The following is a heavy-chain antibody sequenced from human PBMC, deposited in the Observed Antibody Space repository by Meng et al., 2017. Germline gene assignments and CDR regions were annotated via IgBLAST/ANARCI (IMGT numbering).Heavy chain of an antibody. D-gene: IGHD4-17*01. CDR1: GFTFSDYY. CDR2: ISSSGSTI. J-gene: IGHJ2*01. CDR3: ASRYGDYVPVMFWYFDL. Sequence: QVQLGESGGGLVKLGGSRRLSCAASGFTFSDYYMSWIRQAPGKGLEWVSYISSSGSTIYYADSVKGRFTISRDNAKNSLYLQMNSLRAEDTAVYYCASRYGDYVPVMFWYFDLWGRGTLVTVSS. V-gene: IGHV3-11*01.